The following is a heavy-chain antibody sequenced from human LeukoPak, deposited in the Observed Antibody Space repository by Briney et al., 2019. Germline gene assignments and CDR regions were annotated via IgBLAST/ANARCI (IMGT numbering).Heavy chain of an antibody. CDR1: GYSISSGYY. D-gene: IGHD1-26*01. Sequence: PSETLSLTCTVSGYSISSGYYWGWIRQSPGKGLEWIGSMYYSGKTYYNPSLERRVTVSLETSNNQVSLKVTSVTAADTAVYYCARLMVGATSVDSWGQGTLVTVSS. CDR2: MYYSGKT. J-gene: IGHJ4*02. V-gene: IGHV4-38-2*02. CDR3: ARLMVGATSVDS.